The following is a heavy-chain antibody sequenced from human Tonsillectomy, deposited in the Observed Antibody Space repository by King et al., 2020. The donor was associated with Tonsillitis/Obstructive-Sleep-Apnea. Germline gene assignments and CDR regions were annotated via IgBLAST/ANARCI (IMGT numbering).Heavy chain of an antibody. CDR1: GFTFSNYA. D-gene: IGHD1-26*01. J-gene: IGHJ3*01. CDR3: ARPYSGSYDDAFDV. Sequence: VQLVESGGGVVQPGRSLRLSCAASGFTFSNYAMLWVRQAPGKGLEWVAVISYDGSHKYYADSVKGRFTFSRDNSKSTLYLQMNSLRAEDTAVYYCARPYSGSYDDAFDVWGQGTMVTVSS. V-gene: IGHV3-30*04. CDR2: ISYDGSHK.